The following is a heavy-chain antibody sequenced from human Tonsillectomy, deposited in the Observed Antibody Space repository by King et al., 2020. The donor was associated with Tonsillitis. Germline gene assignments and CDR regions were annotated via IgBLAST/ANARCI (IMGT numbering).Heavy chain of an antibody. V-gene: IGHV3-33*01. J-gene: IGHJ4*02. Sequence: VQLVESGGGVVQPGRSLRLSCAASGFTFSSYGMHWVRQAPGKGLEWVAVIWDDGGNKYYADSVKGRFTISRDNSKNTLYLQMNSLRAEDTAVYYCARELYCGGDCPRGFDYWGQGTLVTVSS. CDR3: ARELYCGGDCPRGFDY. CDR2: IWDDGGNK. D-gene: IGHD2-21*01. CDR1: GFTFSSYG.